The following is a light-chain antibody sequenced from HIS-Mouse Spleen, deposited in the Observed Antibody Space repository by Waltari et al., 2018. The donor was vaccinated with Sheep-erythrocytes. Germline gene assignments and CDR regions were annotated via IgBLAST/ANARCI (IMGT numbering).Light chain of an antibody. CDR3: CSYAGSYNHV. Sequence: QSALTQPRSVSGSPGQSVTIPCTGTTSDVGGYNYVSWYQQHPGKAPNLIIYDVSKRPSGVPDRFSGSKSGNTASLTISGLQAEDEADYYCCSYAGSYNHVFATGTKVTVL. V-gene: IGLV2-11*01. J-gene: IGLJ1*01. CDR1: TSDVGGYNY. CDR2: DVS.